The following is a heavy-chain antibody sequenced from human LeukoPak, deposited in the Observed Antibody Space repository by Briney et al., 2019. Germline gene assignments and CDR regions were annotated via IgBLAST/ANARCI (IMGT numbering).Heavy chain of an antibody. Sequence: PSETLSLTCTVSGGSISSGGYYWSWIRQHPGKGLEWIGYIYYSGSTYYNPSLKSRVTISVDTSKNQFSLKLSSVTAADTAVYYCARGRCSSTSCGYKNRFDPWGQGTLVTVSS. D-gene: IGHD2-2*01. J-gene: IGHJ5*02. CDR2: IYYSGST. CDR1: GGSISSGGYY. CDR3: ARGRCSSTSCGYKNRFDP. V-gene: IGHV4-31*03.